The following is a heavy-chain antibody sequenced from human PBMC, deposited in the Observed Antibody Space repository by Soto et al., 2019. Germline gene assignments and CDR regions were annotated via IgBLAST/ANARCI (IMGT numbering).Heavy chain of an antibody. J-gene: IGHJ4*02. CDR1: GGSISSSSYY. D-gene: IGHD3-10*01. Sequence: PSETLSLTCTVSGGSISSSSYYWGWIRQPPGKGLEWIGSIYYSGSTYYNPSLKSRVTISVDTSKNQFSLKLSSVTAADTAVYYCARHAKRLLFDYWGQGTLVTVSS. CDR3: ARHAKRLLFDY. V-gene: IGHV4-39*01. CDR2: IYYSGST.